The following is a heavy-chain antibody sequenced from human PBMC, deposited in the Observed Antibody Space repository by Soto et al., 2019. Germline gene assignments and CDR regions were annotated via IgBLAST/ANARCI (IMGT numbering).Heavy chain of an antibody. D-gene: IGHD3-16*01. CDR3: ARWGTTGGLDV. CDR1: GFTFRSYV. J-gene: IGHJ1*01. V-gene: IGHV3-30*12. CDR2: TSYDGSDK. Sequence: QVHLVESGGGVVQPGTSLRVSCVGSGFTFRSYVIHWVRQAPGNGLEWVALTSYDGSDKYYGDSVRGRFPISRDNSRNTVDLQMDSLGLEDTALYYCARWGTTGGLDVWGQGTLVSVSS.